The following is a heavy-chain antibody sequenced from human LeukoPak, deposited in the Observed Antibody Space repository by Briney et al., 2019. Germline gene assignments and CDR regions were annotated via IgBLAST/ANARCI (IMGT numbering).Heavy chain of an antibody. CDR1: GDSISYFY. Sequence: SETLSLTCSVSGDSISYFYWSWIRQAAGKGLEWIGRMSSSGNNDYNASLKSRVTISVDTSKNQFSLKLSSVTAADTAVYYCARDGVYMVRGVIGYWGQGTLVTVSS. CDR2: MSSSGNN. V-gene: IGHV4-4*07. D-gene: IGHD3-10*01. CDR3: ARDGVYMVRGVIGY. J-gene: IGHJ4*02.